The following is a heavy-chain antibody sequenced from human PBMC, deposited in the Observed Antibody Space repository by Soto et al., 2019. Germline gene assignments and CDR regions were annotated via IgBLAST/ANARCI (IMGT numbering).Heavy chain of an antibody. Sequence: QVQLQESGPGLVKPSETLSLNCTVSGGSISSYYWSWIQQPPGKGLDYIGYIHYSGSTNYNPSLKSRVTISLDTSKNQFSLKLSSVTAADTDVYYCARHGLGLDYWGQGTLVTVSS. J-gene: IGHJ4*02. V-gene: IGHV4-59*08. CDR2: IHYSGST. D-gene: IGHD1-26*01. CDR1: GGSISSYY. CDR3: ARHGLGLDY.